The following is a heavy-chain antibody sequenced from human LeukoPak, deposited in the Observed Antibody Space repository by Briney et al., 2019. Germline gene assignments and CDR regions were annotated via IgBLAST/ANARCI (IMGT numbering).Heavy chain of an antibody. J-gene: IGHJ4*02. CDR2: IVPILGIA. CDR1: GGTFSSYA. CDR3: ARIQGQSIAVAGYFDY. V-gene: IGHV1-69*04. Sequence: SVKVSCKASGGTFSSYAISWVRQAPGQGLEWMGRIVPILGIANYAQKFQGRVTITADKSTSTAYMELSSLRSEDTAVYYCARIQGQSIAVAGYFDYWGQGTLVTVSS. D-gene: IGHD6-19*01.